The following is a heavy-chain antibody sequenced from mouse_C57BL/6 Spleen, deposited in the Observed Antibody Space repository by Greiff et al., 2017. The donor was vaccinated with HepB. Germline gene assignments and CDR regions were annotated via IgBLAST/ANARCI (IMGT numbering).Heavy chain of an antibody. CDR3: TVILLRSDIDY. D-gene: IGHD1-1*01. J-gene: IGHJ2*01. CDR2: IDPENGDT. V-gene: IGHV14-4*01. Sequence: VQLQQSGAELVRPGASVKLSCTASGFNIKDDYMHWVKQRPEQGLEWIGWIDPENGDTEYASKFQGKATITADTSSNTAYLQLSSLTSEDTAVYYCTVILLRSDIDYWGQGTTLTVSS. CDR1: GFNIKDDY.